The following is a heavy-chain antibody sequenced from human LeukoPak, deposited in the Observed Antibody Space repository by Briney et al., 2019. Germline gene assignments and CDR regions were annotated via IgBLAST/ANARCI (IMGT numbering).Heavy chain of an antibody. D-gene: IGHD3-16*01. CDR1: GGSLSNHY. CDR3: ARGRIGGPKAPFDY. Sequence: PSETLSLTCTVSGGSLSNHYWSWIRQPPGQGLEWIGHIFDSGSTTYNPSLKSRVTMSVDSSKNQFSLSLSSVTAADTAVYYCARGRIGGPKAPFDYWGQGTLVTVSS. V-gene: IGHV4-59*11. J-gene: IGHJ4*02. CDR2: IFDSGST.